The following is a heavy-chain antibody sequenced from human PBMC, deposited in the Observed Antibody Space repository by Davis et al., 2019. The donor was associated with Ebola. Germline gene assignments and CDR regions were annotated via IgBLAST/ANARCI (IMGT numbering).Heavy chain of an antibody. Sequence: GGSLRLSCAASGFTVSSNYMSWVRQAPGKGLEYVSAISSNGGSTYYANSVKGRFTISRDNSKNTLYLQMGSLRAEDMAVYYCARDPHPVVTAFLDYWGQGTLVTVSS. CDR1: GFTVSSNY. CDR3: ARDPHPVVTAFLDY. D-gene: IGHD2-21*02. J-gene: IGHJ4*02. V-gene: IGHV3-64*01. CDR2: ISSNGGST.